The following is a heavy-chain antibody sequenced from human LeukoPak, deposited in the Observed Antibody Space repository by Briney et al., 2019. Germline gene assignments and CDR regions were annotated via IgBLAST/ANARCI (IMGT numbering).Heavy chain of an antibody. Sequence: GGSLRLSCAASGFIFSDYEMNWVRQAPGKGLEWVSYISGSSTTIYYADSVRGRFTISRDNAKNSLYLQMNSLRDEDTAVYYCARASSAFDIWGQGTMVTVSS. CDR2: ISGSSTTI. J-gene: IGHJ3*02. CDR1: GFIFSDYE. V-gene: IGHV3-48*02. CDR3: ARASSAFDI.